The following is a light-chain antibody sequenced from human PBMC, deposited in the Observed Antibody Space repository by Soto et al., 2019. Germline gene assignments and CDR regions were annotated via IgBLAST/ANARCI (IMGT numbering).Light chain of an antibody. V-gene: IGKV1-39*01. CDR3: QQTYTTLSIT. Sequence: DIQMTQSPSSLSGSVGDRVTITCRASESISRHLNWYQQKPGKAPKLLIYAASSLQNGVPSRFRGGGSGTDFTLTISNLQPEDFATYYCQQTYTTLSITFGQGPRLDIK. CDR1: ESISRH. CDR2: AAS. J-gene: IGKJ5*01.